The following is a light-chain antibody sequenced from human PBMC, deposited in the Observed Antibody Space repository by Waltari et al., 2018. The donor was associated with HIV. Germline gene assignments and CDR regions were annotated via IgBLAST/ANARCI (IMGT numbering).Light chain of an antibody. CDR3: ATWDASLHDFYV. Sequence: QSVLTQPPSASGTPGPRVTISCSGSSSNIGGNTVSWYQQLPATAPNLLIYYNNDRPSGVPDRFSGSKSGTSASLAISGLQSDDEAHYYCATWDASLHDFYVFGTGTKVTVL. V-gene: IGLV1-44*01. CDR1: SSNIGGNT. J-gene: IGLJ1*01. CDR2: YNN.